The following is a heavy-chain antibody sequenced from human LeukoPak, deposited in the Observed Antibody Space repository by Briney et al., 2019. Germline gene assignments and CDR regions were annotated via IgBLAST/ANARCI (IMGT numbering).Heavy chain of an antibody. J-gene: IGHJ5*02. V-gene: IGHV4-59*01. D-gene: IGHD3-3*01. CDR1: GGSISSYY. Sequence: SETLSLTCTVSGGSISSYYWSWIRQPPGKGLEWIGYIYYSGSTNYNPSLKSRVTISVDTSKNQFSLKLSSVTAADTAVYYCARSTIFGVVIPPLTVTGSWFDPWGQGTLVTVSS. CDR3: ARSTIFGVVIPPLTVTGSWFDP. CDR2: IYYSGST.